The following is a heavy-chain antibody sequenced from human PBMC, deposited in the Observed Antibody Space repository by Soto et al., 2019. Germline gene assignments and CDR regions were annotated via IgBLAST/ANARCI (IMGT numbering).Heavy chain of an antibody. Sequence: QVQLQESGPGLVKPSQTLSLTCSVSGVSINSGGYYWSWLRHHPGKGLEWSGYIYYAWHTFYNASLNSRVAMSLDTSENQFSLKLSSVTAADTAVYYCARGSQLERDALYIWCQGTMVTVSS. CDR1: GVSINSGGYY. J-gene: IGHJ3*02. CDR3: ARGSQLERDALYI. CDR2: IYYAWHT. D-gene: IGHD1-1*01. V-gene: IGHV4-31*03.